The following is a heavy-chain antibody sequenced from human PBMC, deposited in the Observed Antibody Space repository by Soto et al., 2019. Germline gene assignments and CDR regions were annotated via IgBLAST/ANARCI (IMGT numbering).Heavy chain of an antibody. Sequence: GGSLRLSCAASGFTVSSNYMSWVRQAPGKGLEWVSVIYSGGSTYYADSVKGRFTISRDNSKNTLYLQMNSLRAEDTAVYYCARDPGIAVAGTLSVYLGQGTLVTVSS. CDR3: ARDPGIAVAGTLSVY. J-gene: IGHJ4*02. D-gene: IGHD6-19*01. CDR2: IYSGGST. V-gene: IGHV3-66*01. CDR1: GFTVSSNY.